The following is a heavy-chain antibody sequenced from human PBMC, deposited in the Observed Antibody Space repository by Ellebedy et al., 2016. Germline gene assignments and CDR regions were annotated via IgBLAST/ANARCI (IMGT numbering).Heavy chain of an antibody. CDR1: GFPFRSYW. Sequence: GESLKISCAASGFPFRSYWMHWVRQAPGKGLVWVSDINSDGSGTRYADSVKGRFTISRDNAKNTLHLQMNSLRAEDTAVYYCVREWSGFDIWGQGTMVTVSS. CDR3: VREWSGFDI. V-gene: IGHV3-74*01. CDR2: INSDGSGT. J-gene: IGHJ3*02. D-gene: IGHD3-3*01.